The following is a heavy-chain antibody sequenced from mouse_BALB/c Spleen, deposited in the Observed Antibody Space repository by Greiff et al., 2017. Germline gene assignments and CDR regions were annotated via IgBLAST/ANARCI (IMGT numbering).Heavy chain of an antibody. CDR1: GYAFTNYL. CDR2: INPGSGGT. Sequence: QVQLKESGAELVRPGTSVKVSCKASGYAFTNYLIEWVKQRPGQGLEWIGVINPGSGGTNYNEKFKGKATLTADKSSSTAYMQLSSLTSDDSAVYFCASSLYYSFDYWGQGTTLTVSS. J-gene: IGHJ2*01. CDR3: ASSLYYSFDY. D-gene: IGHD2-1*01. V-gene: IGHV1-54*03.